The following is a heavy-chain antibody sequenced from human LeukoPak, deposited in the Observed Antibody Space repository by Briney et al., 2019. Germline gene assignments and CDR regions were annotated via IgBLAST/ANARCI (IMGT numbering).Heavy chain of an antibody. Sequence: TGGSLRLSCAASGFTFTSYSMNWVRQAPGKGLEWVSTISGGGGSTYYADSVKGRFTISRDNSKNTLYLQMNSLRAEDTAVYYCAKDPGGYYGMDAWGQGTTVTVPS. CDR2: ISGGGGST. J-gene: IGHJ6*02. V-gene: IGHV3-23*01. CDR1: GFTFTSYS. CDR3: AKDPGGYYGMDA.